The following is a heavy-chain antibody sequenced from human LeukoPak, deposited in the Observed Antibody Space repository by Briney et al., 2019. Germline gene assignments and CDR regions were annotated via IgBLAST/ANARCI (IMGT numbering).Heavy chain of an antibody. D-gene: IGHD4-11*01. CDR3: ARAKDYRNYGFDC. J-gene: IGHJ4*02. CDR2: IYPGASDT. CDR1: GYTFTNNW. Sequence: GESLKISCKASGYTFTNNWIVWVRQMPGKGLEWMGIIYPGASDTIYSPSFQGQVTISADKSISTAYLQWTSLKASDTAMYYCARAKDYRNYGFDCWGQGTLVTVSS. V-gene: IGHV5-51*01.